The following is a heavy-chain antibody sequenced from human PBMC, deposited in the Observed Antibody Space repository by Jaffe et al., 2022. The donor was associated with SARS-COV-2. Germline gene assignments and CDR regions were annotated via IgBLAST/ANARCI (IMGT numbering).Heavy chain of an antibody. CDR1: GGSFSGYY. V-gene: IGHV4-34*01. CDR2: INHSGST. CDR3: ARNRIYTPVATPPADNWFDP. J-gene: IGHJ5*02. D-gene: IGHD5-12*01. Sequence: QVQLQQWGAGLLKPSETLSLTCAVYGGSFSGYYWSWIRQPPGKGLEWIGEINHSGSTNYNPSLKSRVTISVDTSKNQFSLKLSSVTAADTAVYYCARNRIYTPVATPPADNWFDPWGQGTLVTVSS.